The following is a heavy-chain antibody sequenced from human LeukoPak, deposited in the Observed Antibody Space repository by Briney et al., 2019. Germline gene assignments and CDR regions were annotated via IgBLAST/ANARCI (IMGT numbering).Heavy chain of an antibody. D-gene: IGHD2-21*02. CDR1: GGTFSSYA. Sequence: ASVKVSCEASGGTFSSYAISWVRQAPGQGLEWMGGIIPIFGTANYAQKFQGRVTITADESTSTAYMELSSLRSEDTAVYYCARVVTASLTGYYYYYGMDVWGQGTTVTVSS. V-gene: IGHV1-69*13. CDR3: ARVVTASLTGYYYYYGMDV. CDR2: IIPIFGTA. J-gene: IGHJ6*02.